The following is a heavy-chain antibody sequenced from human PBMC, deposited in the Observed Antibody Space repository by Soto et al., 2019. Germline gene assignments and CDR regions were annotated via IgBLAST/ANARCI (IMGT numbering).Heavy chain of an antibody. CDR2: VYYSGST. Sequence: SETLSLTCTVCGGSISSYYWSWIRQPPGKGLEWIGYVYYSGSTNYNPSLKSRVTISVDTSQNQFSLKLSSVTAADTAVYYCARDIGAVAASYYFDYWGQGTLVTVSS. CDR3: ARDIGAVAASYYFDY. J-gene: IGHJ4*02. CDR1: GGSISSYY. D-gene: IGHD6-19*01. V-gene: IGHV4-59*01.